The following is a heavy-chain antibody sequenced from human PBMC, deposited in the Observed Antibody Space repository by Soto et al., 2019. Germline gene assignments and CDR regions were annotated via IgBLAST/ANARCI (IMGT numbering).Heavy chain of an antibody. V-gene: IGHV1-2*02. CDR3: ARGNIVAGIIP. J-gene: IGHJ5*02. Sequence: QVQLVQSGAEVKKPGASVKVSCKASGYTFTGYYMHWVRQAPGQGLEWMGWINPNSGGTNYAKKFQGRVIMTRDTAISTAYMALSRLRSAETAVCYWARGNIVAGIIPWGQGNLVTVSS. CDR2: INPNSGGT. CDR1: GYTFTGYY. D-gene: IGHD5-12*01.